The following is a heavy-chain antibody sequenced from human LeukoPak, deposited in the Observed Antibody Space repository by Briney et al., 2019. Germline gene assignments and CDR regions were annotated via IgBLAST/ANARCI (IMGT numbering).Heavy chain of an antibody. CDR2: INIDERIT. CDR3: FREGGD. Sequence: PGGSLRLSCAASGFTFSDHYMDWVRHAPGKGLVWVSYINIDERITGYADSVKGRFTISRDNAKNTLYLQMNSLRAEDTAIYYCFREGGDWGQGTLVTVSS. V-gene: IGHV3-74*01. J-gene: IGHJ4*02. CDR1: GFTFSDHY. D-gene: IGHD3-10*01.